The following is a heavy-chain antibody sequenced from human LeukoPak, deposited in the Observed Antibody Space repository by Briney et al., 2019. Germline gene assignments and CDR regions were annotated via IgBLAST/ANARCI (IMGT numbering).Heavy chain of an antibody. J-gene: IGHJ4*02. D-gene: IGHD2-2*01. CDR2: IYSGGST. Sequence: PGGSLRLSCAASGFTVSSNYMSWVRQAPGKGLEWVSVIYSGGSTYYADSVKGRFTISRDSSKNTLYLQMNSLRAEDTAVYYCARDRYCSSTSCYFGYFDYWGQGTLVTVSS. V-gene: IGHV3-66*01. CDR1: GFTVSSNY. CDR3: ARDRYCSSTSCYFGYFDY.